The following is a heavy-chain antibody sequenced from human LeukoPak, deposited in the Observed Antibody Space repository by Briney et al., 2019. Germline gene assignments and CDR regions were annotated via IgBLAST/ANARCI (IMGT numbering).Heavy chain of an antibody. V-gene: IGHV4-39*07. Sequence: SETLSLTCTVSGGTTRSGASYWGWVRQPPGKGLEWIGSIYYTGTTYYNPSLKSRVTVSVDASKNHFSLKLSSVTAADTAVYYCARDRSLGIIDYWGQGTLVTVSS. CDR3: ARDRSLGIIDY. CDR2: IYYTGTT. D-gene: IGHD3-16*01. J-gene: IGHJ4*02. CDR1: GGTTRSGASY.